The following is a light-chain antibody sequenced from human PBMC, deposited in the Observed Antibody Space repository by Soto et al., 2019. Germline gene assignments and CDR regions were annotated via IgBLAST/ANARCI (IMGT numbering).Light chain of an antibody. V-gene: IGKV1-5*01. Sequence: DIQMTQSPSTLSASVGDRVTITCRASQTISNWLAWYQQKPGKAPRVLIFDASRLESGVPSRFSGSGSGTEFTLTISSLQPDDFATYYCQHYSDNLYTFGQGTKLEIK. J-gene: IGKJ2*01. CDR1: QTISNW. CDR3: QHYSDNLYT. CDR2: DAS.